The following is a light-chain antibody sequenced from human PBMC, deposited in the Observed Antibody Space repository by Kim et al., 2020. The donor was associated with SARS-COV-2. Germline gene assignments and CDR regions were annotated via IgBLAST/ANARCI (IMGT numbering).Light chain of an antibody. CDR2: SNS. J-gene: IGLJ3*02. Sequence: GQTVTISCSGSNSNIGSNTVTWYPQLPGTAPKLLIYSNSQRPSGVPDRFSGSKSGSSASLAISGLQSEDEADYYCASWDDSPDGWMFGGGTQLTVL. V-gene: IGLV1-44*01. CDR3: ASWDDSPDGWM. CDR1: NSNIGSNT.